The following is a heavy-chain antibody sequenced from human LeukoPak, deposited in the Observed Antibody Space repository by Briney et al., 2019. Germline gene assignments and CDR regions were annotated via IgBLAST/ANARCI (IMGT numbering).Heavy chain of an antibody. Sequence: EASVKVSCKASGYTFTSYGISWVRQAPGQGLEWMGWISAYNGNTNYAQKLQGRVTMTTDTSTSTAYMELRSLRSDDTAVYFCARVGLPAYSNGGLENWGQGTLVTVSS. D-gene: IGHD6-19*01. CDR2: ISAYNGNT. J-gene: IGHJ4*02. V-gene: IGHV1-18*01. CDR1: GYTFTSYG. CDR3: ARVGLPAYSNGGLEN.